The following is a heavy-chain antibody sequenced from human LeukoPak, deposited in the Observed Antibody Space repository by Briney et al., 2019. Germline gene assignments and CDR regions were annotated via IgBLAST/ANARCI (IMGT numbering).Heavy chain of an antibody. J-gene: IGHJ5*02. V-gene: IGHV4-39*01. CDR3: ARRPRAGWFDP. CDR1: GFTLSSYA. CDR2: IYYSGST. Sequence: GSLRLSCAASGFTLSSYAMNWVRQPPGKGLEWIGSIYYSGSTYYNPSLKSRVTISVDTSKNQFSLKLRSVTAADTAVYYCARRPRAGWFDPWGQGTLVTVSS.